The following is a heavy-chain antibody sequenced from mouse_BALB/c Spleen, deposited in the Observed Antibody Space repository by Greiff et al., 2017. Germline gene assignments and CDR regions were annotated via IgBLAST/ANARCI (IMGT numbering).Heavy chain of an antibody. CDR3: TNTMITTDYFDY. V-gene: IGHV1-5*01. J-gene: IGHJ2*01. CDR1: GYSFTSYW. CDR2: IYPGNSDT. D-gene: IGHD2-4*01. Sequence: VQLQQSGTVLARPGASVKMSCKASGYSFTSYWMHWVKQRPGQGLEWIGAIYPGNSDTSYNQKFKGKAKLTAVTSASTAYMELSSLTNEDSAVYYCTNTMITTDYFDYWGQGTTLTVSS.